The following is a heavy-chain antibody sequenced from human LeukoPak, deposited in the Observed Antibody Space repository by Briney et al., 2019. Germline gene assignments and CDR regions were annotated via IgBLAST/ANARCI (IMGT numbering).Heavy chain of an antibody. D-gene: IGHD3-10*01. Sequence: ASVRVSYEASGYTFTSYDINWVRQATGQGLEWMGWMNPNSGNTGYAQKFQGRVTMTRDTSINTAYMELSSLRSEDTAVYYCARGMVRGVQGPWGQGNLVSVSS. CDR1: GYTFTSYD. CDR2: MNPNSGNT. CDR3: ARGMVRGVQGP. J-gene: IGHJ5*02. V-gene: IGHV1-8*01.